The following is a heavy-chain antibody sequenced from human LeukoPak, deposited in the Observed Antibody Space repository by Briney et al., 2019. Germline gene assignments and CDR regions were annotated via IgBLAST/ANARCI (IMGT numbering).Heavy chain of an antibody. CDR1: GYTFTSYD. J-gene: IGHJ4*02. Sequence: GASVKVSCKASGYTFTSYDINWVRQATGQGLEWMGWMNPNSGNTGYAQKFQGGVTMTRNTSISTAYMELSSLRSEDTAVYYCARGLSSGWYSDYWGQGTLVTVSS. CDR2: MNPNSGNT. CDR3: ARGLSSGWYSDY. D-gene: IGHD6-19*01. V-gene: IGHV1-8*01.